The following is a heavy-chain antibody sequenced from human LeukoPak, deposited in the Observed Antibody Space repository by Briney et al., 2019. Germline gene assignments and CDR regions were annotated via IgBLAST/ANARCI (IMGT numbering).Heavy chain of an antibody. CDR3: AKDFTAEYVWGSYSYGYYGMDV. Sequence: GGSLRLSCAASGFTFDDYAMHWVGQAPGKGLEWVSLISWDGGSTYYADSVKGRFTISRDNSKSSLYLQMNSLRAEDTALYYCAKDFTAEYVWGSYSYGYYGMDVWGKGTTVTVSS. V-gene: IGHV3-43D*04. CDR1: GFTFDDYA. CDR2: ISWDGGST. D-gene: IGHD3-16*01. J-gene: IGHJ6*04.